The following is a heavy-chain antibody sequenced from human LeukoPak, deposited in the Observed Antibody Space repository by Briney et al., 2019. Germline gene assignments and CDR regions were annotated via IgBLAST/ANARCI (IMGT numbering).Heavy chain of an antibody. CDR2: ISAYNGNT. CDR3: ARDSSGWQDY. V-gene: IGHV1-18*01. J-gene: IGHJ4*02. Sequence: ASVKVSCKASGYTFTDFGVSWVRQAPGQGLEWMGWISAYNGNTNYAQKLQGRVTMTTDTSTSTAYMELRSLRSDDTAVYYCARDSSGWQDYWGQGTLVTVSS. CDR1: GYTFTDFG. D-gene: IGHD6-19*01.